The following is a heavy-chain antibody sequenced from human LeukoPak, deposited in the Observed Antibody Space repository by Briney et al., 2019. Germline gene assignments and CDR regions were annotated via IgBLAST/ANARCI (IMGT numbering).Heavy chain of an antibody. V-gene: IGHV3-30-3*01. Sequence: GGSLRLSCAASGFIFSSYTMHWVRQAPGKGLDWVAVISYDGVNQYYADSVKGRFTISRDNSKNTLYLQMNSLRAEDTAAYFCARGGFSDYSPFDYWGQGTLVTVSS. CDR2: ISYDGVNQ. J-gene: IGHJ4*02. CDR3: ARGGFSDYSPFDY. D-gene: IGHD3-22*01. CDR1: GFIFSSYT.